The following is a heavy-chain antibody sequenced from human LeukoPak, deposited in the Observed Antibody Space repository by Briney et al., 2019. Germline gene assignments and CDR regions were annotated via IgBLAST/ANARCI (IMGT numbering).Heavy chain of an antibody. CDR2: INPDGGGT. V-gene: IGHV1-2*02. Sequence: GASVKVSCKTSGYTFTDLYIHWVRQAPGQGLEWTGWINPDGGGTEFEQKFQDRVTVTRDTSTSTAYLEISRLTFDDTAVYYCARPPTREAEGFDIWGQGTMVIVSS. CDR1: GYTFTDLY. J-gene: IGHJ3*02. CDR3: ARPPTREAEGFDI. D-gene: IGHD1-26*01.